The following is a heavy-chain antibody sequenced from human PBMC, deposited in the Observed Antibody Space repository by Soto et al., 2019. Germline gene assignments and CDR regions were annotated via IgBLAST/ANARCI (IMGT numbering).Heavy chain of an antibody. Sequence: LSLTCTVSGGSISNGYYYWSWVRQNPGKVLEWIVHIYDSGRTYYNPSLKSRVTIAVDTSNNQFSLNLSSVTAAYTAVYYCARWVEVSLDYFDSWGQGTTVTVSS. D-gene: IGHD2-15*01. V-gene: IGHV4-31*03. J-gene: IGHJ4*02. CDR3: ARWVEVSLDYFDS. CDR2: IYDSGRT. CDR1: GGSISNGYYY.